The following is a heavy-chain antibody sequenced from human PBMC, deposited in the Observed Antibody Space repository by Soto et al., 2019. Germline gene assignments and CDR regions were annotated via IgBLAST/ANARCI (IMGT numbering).Heavy chain of an antibody. CDR1: GYSFTRHD. CDR3: ARGAYNEYSHWFDP. J-gene: IGHJ5*02. V-gene: IGHV1-8*01. D-gene: IGHD1-1*01. Sequence: QVQLVQSGAEVRDPGASVRVSCKATGYSFTRHDINWLRQAAGQGLEWMGWMKPNRGNAVHAKKFQGRINITRNTAITTAYIEVTSLKSEDTAVDFCARGAYNEYSHWFDPWGQGTLVTVSS. CDR2: MKPNRGNA.